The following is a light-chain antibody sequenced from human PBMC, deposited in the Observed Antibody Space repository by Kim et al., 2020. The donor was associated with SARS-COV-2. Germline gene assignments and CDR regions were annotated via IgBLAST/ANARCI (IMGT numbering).Light chain of an antibody. CDR3: CSYGGYNNFV. CDR2: EVN. Sequence: QSALTQPPSASGSPGQSITISCTGSSSDIGGFDYVSWYQQIPGKAPKLMLYEVNKRPSGVPDRFSGSKSGNTASLTVSGLQAEDEADYYCCSYGGYNNFVFGTGTKVTVL. J-gene: IGLJ1*01. V-gene: IGLV2-8*01. CDR1: SSDIGGFDY.